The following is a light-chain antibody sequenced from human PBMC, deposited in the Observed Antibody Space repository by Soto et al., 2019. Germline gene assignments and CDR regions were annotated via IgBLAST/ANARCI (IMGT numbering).Light chain of an antibody. J-gene: IGLJ2*01. CDR1: SSDVGGYNY. CDR3: SSYTSSSTLV. CDR2: EVS. Sequence: ALTQPASVSGSPGQSITISCAGTSSDVGGYNYVSWYQQHPGKAPKLMIYEVSNRPSGVSNRFSGSKSGNTASLTISGLQAEDEADYYCSSYTSSSTLVFGGGTKLTVL. V-gene: IGLV2-14*01.